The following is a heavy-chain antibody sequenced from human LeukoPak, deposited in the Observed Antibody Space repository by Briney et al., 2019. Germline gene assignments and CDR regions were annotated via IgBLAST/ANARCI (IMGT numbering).Heavy chain of an antibody. Sequence: PGGSLGLSCAASGFTFDDYGMSWVRQAPGKGLEWVSGINWNGGSTGYADSVKGRFTISRDNAKNSLYLQMNSLRAEDTALYYCARSPSSSWNYYYYYMDVWGKGTTVTVSS. J-gene: IGHJ6*03. V-gene: IGHV3-20*04. D-gene: IGHD6-6*01. CDR2: INWNGGST. CDR3: ARSPSSSWNYYYYYMDV. CDR1: GFTFDDYG.